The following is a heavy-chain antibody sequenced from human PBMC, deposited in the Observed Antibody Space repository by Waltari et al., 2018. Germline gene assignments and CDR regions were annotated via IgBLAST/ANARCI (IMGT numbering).Heavy chain of an antibody. V-gene: IGHV3-30*02. CDR2: VRFSGSIT. Sequence: QVQLVESGGGVVQPGGSLRPSCVPSGFSLTDYGLHWVRQAPGRGVEGVACVRFSGSITNGADSVKGRFTIASDSAERTVYLQMNTLSGEDTAVDYCAEQGGNYPKLFVYMDVWGKGTTVTVSS. D-gene: IGHD1-26*01. CDR3: AEQGGNYPKLFVYMDV. CDR1: GFSLTDYG. J-gene: IGHJ6*03.